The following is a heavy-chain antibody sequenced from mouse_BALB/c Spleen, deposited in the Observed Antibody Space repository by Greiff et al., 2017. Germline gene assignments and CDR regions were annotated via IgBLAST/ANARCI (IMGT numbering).Heavy chain of an antibody. D-gene: IGHD3-3*01. Sequence: QVQLQQSGAELVRPGTSVKVSCKASGYAFTNYLIEWVKQRPGQGLEWIGVINPGSGGTNYNEKFKGKATLTADKSSSTAYMQLSSLTSDDSAVYFCARGGRGFDYWGQGTTLTVSS. V-gene: IGHV1-54*01. CDR1: GYAFTNYL. J-gene: IGHJ2*01. CDR2: INPGSGGT. CDR3: ARGGRGFDY.